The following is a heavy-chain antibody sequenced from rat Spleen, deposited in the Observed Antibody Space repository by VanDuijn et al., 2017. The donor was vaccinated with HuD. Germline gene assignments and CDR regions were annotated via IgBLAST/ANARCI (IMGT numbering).Heavy chain of an antibody. V-gene: IGHV5-7*01. CDR3: TREIIRGTKDWFTH. CDR1: GFTFSDYY. Sequence: EVQLVESGGGLVQPGRSLKLSCAASGFTFSDYYMAWVRQAPKKGLEWVGTIIYDGSSTYYPDSVKGRFTISRDNAKRSLYLQMNSLRAEDTATYYCTREIIRGTKDWFTHWGQGTLVTVSS. CDR2: IIYDGSST. J-gene: IGHJ3*01. D-gene: IGHD4-3*01.